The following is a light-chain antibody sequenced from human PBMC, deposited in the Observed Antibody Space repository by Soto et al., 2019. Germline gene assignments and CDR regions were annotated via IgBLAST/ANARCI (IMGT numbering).Light chain of an antibody. CDR1: QSVSSD. J-gene: IGKJ3*01. V-gene: IGKV3-15*01. Sequence: EVVMTQSPATLSLSPGERATLSCRASQSVSSDLAWYQQKPGQAPRLLIYGASTRATDIPARFSGGGSGTEFTLTSSNLQSEDFGIYYCQQYNDWPPITFGPGTKVDIK. CDR2: GAS. CDR3: QQYNDWPPIT.